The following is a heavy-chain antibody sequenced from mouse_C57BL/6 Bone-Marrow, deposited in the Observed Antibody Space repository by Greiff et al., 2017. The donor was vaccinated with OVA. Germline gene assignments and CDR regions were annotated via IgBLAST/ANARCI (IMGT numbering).Heavy chain of an antibody. V-gene: IGHV3-6*01. Sequence: VQLKESGPGLVKPSQSLSLTCSVTGYSITSGYYWNWIRQFPGNKLEWMGYISYDGSNNYNPSLKNRISITRDTSKNQFFLKLNSVTTEDTATYYCARTLAMDYYWGQGTSVTVSS. CDR1: GYSITSGYY. CDR3: ARTLAMDYY. J-gene: IGHJ4*01. D-gene: IGHD1-1*02. CDR2: ISYDGSN.